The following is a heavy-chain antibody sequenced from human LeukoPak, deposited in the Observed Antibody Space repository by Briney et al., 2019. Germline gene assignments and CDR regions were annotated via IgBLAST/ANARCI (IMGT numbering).Heavy chain of an antibody. D-gene: IGHD3-22*01. CDR3: AKAGVHTYYYDVYFDF. CDR2: LSGSGGTT. J-gene: IGHJ4*02. V-gene: IGHV3-23*01. Sequence: PGGSLRLSCAASGFTVGSNYMSWVRQAPGKGLEWVSALSGSGGTTYYADSVKGRFIISRDNSKNTVYLQMNSLRAEDTAVYYCAKAGVHTYYYDVYFDFWGQGTLVTVSS. CDR1: GFTVGSNY.